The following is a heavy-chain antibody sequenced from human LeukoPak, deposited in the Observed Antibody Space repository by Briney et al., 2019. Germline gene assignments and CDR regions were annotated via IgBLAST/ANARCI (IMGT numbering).Heavy chain of an antibody. CDR3: ARHWPPAHSSYGGASWFDP. V-gene: IGHV4-39*01. CDR2: IYYSGST. D-gene: IGHD6-19*01. J-gene: IGHJ5*02. Sequence: SETLSLTCTVSGGSISSSSYYWGWIRQPPGKGLEWIGSIYYSGSTYYNPSLKSRVTISVDTSKNQFSLKLSSVTAADTAVYYCARHWPPAHSSYGGASWFDPWGQGTLVTVSS. CDR1: GGSISSSSYY.